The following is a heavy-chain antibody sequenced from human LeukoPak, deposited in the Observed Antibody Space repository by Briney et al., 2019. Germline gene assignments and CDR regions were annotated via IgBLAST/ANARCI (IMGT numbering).Heavy chain of an antibody. CDR2: SYSGGSR. CDR1: GFTVSTDH. J-gene: IGHJ4*02. V-gene: IGHV3-53*01. CDR3: ARVWELSFDY. Sequence: GGSLRLSCAASGFTVSTDHMSWVRQAPGKGLEWVAVSYSGGSRYHAESVKGRFTISRDNSKNMLYLQMNSLRAEDTAVYYCARVWELSFDYWGQGTLVTVSS. D-gene: IGHD1-26*01.